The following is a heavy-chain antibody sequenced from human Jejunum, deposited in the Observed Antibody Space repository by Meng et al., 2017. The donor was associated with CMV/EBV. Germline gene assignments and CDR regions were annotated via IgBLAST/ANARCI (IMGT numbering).Heavy chain of an antibody. CDR3: ARRRDYFDY. V-gene: IGHV3-11*01. CDR2: ISLSGSTT. CDR1: RSTFSDYY. J-gene: IGHJ4*02. Sequence: SCAASRSTFSDYYMSWIRQAPGKGLEWLSYISLSGSTTHYADSVKGRFTISRDNAKNSLYLQMDSLRAEDTAVYYCARRRDYFDYWGQGALVTVSS.